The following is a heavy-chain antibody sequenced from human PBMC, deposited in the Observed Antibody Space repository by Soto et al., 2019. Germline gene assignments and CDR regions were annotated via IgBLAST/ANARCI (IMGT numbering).Heavy chain of an antibody. J-gene: IGHJ6*02. V-gene: IGHV3-11*01. D-gene: IGHD3-3*01. CDR1: GFTFSDYY. Sequence: GGSLRLSCAASGFTFSDYYMSWIRQAPGKGLEWVSYISSSGSTIYYADSVKGRFTISRDNAKNSLYLQMNSLRAEDTAVYCCARASAEWLLLARDRDYYGMDVWGQGTTVTVSS. CDR3: ARASAEWLLLARDRDYYGMDV. CDR2: ISSSGSTI.